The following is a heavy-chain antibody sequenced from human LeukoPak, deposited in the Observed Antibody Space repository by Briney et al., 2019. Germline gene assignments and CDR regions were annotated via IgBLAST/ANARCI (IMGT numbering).Heavy chain of an antibody. D-gene: IGHD6-13*01. V-gene: IGHV3-23*01. CDR2: ISGSGGST. Sequence: GGSLRLSCAASGFTFSSYAMSWVRQAPGKGLEWVSAISGSGGSTYYADSVKGRFTTSRDNSKNTLYLQMNSLRAEDTAVYYCAKVSRTGYSSSWYGDYFDYWGQGTLVTVSS. CDR1: GFTFSSYA. J-gene: IGHJ4*02. CDR3: AKVSRTGYSSSWYGDYFDY.